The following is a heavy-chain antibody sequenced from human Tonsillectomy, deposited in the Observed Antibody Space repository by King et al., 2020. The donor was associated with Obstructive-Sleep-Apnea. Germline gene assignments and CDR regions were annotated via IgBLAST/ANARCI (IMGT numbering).Heavy chain of an antibody. CDR2: MYYSGNT. D-gene: IGHD5-12*01. CDR3: ARHRGVEDYGGYGDYFDY. CDR1: ADSISNYY. J-gene: IGHJ4*02. Sequence: HVQLQESGPGLVKPSETLSLTCTVSADSISNYYWSWIRQPPGKGLEWIGYMYYSGNTNYNPSLKSRVTISVDTSKIQFSLRLSSVTAADTAVYYCARHRGVEDYGGYGDYFDYWGQGTLVTVSS. V-gene: IGHV4-59*08.